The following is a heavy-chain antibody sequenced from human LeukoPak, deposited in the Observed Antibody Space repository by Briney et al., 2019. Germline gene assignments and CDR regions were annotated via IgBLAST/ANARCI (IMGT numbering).Heavy chain of an antibody. CDR2: IFYSGST. V-gene: IGHV4-39*01. D-gene: IGHD3-10*02. Sequence: PSETLSLTCTVSGGSISSRSYYWGWLRQPPGKGREWIASIFYSGSTYHNPSLKSRVTISVDTSKSQFSLKLSSVTAADTAVYFCARHPLKAYVSDWFDPWGQGTLVTVSS. J-gene: IGHJ5*02. CDR1: GGSISSRSYY. CDR3: ARHPLKAYVSDWFDP.